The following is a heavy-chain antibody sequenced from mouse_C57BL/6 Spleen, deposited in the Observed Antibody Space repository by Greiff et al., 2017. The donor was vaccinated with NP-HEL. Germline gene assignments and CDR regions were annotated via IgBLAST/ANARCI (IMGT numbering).Heavy chain of an antibody. Sequence: EVQLQQSGPVLVKPGASVKMSCKASGYTFTDYYMNWVKQSHGKSLEWIGVINPYNGGTSYNQKFKGKATLTVDKSSITAYMELNSLTSEDSAVYYCARSDYDGGYFDYWGQGTTLTVSS. CDR1: GYTFTDYY. CDR2: INPYNGGT. CDR3: ARSDYDGGYFDY. V-gene: IGHV1-19*01. J-gene: IGHJ2*01. D-gene: IGHD2-4*01.